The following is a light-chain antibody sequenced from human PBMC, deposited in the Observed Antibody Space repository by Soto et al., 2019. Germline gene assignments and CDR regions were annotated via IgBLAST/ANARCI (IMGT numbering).Light chain of an antibody. V-gene: IGKV1-8*01. CDR2: AAS. Sequence: AIRMTQSPSAFSASTGDRVTITCRASQGISSYLAWYQQKPGKAPKLLIYAASTLQSGVPSRFRGSGSGTDFTLTISCLKSEDFETYYCQQYYSYPRTFGQGTKVDIK. CDR3: QQYYSYPRT. CDR1: QGISSY. J-gene: IGKJ1*01.